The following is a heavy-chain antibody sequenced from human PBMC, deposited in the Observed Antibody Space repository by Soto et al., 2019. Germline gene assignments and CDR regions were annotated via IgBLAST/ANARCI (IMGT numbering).Heavy chain of an antibody. CDR2: IYHSGST. CDR3: ARDIVVVGAVSFGMDV. V-gene: IGHV4-4*02. D-gene: IGHD3-22*01. Sequence: QVQLQESGPGLVKPSGTLSLTCAVSGGSISSSNWWSWVRQPPGKGLEWIGEIYHSGSTNYNPSLKSRVTISXXKXKXXFSLKLSSVTAADTAVYYCARDIVVVGAVSFGMDVWGQGTTVTVSS. CDR1: GGSISSSNW. J-gene: IGHJ6*02.